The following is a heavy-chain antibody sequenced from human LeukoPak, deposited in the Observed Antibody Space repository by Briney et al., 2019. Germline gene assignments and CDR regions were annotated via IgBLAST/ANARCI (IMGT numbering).Heavy chain of an antibody. CDR1: GFTFSSYG. Sequence: PGGTLRLSCVASGFTFSSYGMSWVRQAPGKGLEWVSAISGSGGSTYYADSVKGRFTISRDNSKNTLYLQMNSLRAEDTAVYYCARVRGSPYYYDSSGYMNYYYYMDVWGKGTTVTISS. CDR3: ARVRGSPYYYDSSGYMNYYYYMDV. J-gene: IGHJ6*03. CDR2: ISGSGGST. V-gene: IGHV3-23*01. D-gene: IGHD3-22*01.